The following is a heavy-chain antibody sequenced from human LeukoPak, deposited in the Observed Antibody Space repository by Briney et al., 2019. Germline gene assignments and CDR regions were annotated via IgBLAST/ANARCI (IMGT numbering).Heavy chain of an antibody. D-gene: IGHD1-26*01. Sequence: SGPTLVKPTQTLTLTCTVSGFSLSTSGVGVGWIRQPPGKALEWLATIFWNDDKRYSPSLKSRLTITKDTSKNQVVLAMTNMDPVDTGTFYCAHRVRSGSYFAFWGQGTLVTVSS. CDR1: GFSLSTSGVG. V-gene: IGHV2-5*01. CDR3: AHRVRSGSYFAF. J-gene: IGHJ4*02. CDR2: IFWNDDK.